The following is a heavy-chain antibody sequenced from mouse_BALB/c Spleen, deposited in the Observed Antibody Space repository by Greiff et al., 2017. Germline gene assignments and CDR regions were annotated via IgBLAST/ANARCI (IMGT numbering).Heavy chain of an antibody. CDR2: ISTYYGNT. CDR1: GYTFTDYA. J-gene: IGHJ3*01. CDR3: ASGDDYTWFAY. Sequence: VQLQESGPELVRPGVSVKISCKGSGYTFTDYAMHWVKQSHAKSLEWIGVISTYYGNTNYNQKFKGKATMTVDKSSSTAYMELARLTSEDSAIYYCASGDDYTWFAYWGQGTLVTVSA. V-gene: IGHV1-67*01. D-gene: IGHD2-4*01.